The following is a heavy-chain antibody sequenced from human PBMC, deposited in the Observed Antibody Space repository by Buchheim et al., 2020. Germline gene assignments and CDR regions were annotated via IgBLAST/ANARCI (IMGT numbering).Heavy chain of an antibody. CDR2: IGSSGSTI. V-gene: IGHV3-48*03. CDR3: ARGGGYDFWSGSNGMDV. D-gene: IGHD3-3*01. J-gene: IGHJ6*02. CDR1: GFTFSGYE. Sequence: EVQLVESGGGLVQPGGFPRLSCAASGFTFSGYEMNWVRQAPGKGLEWVAYIGSSGSTIYYADSVKGRFTISRENAKNYLDLYMNSLRVEDTAVYYCARGGGYDFWSGSNGMDVWGQGTT.